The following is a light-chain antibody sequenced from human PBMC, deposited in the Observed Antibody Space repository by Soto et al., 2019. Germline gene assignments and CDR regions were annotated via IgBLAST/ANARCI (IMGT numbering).Light chain of an antibody. CDR3: MQALQSLT. Sequence: EIVMTQSPLTLSVTPRDPAPISFMASQILLYNNTYNYLDWYVQKPGQSPQLLIYFGSNRAPGVPDRFSGSGSGTDFTLKINRVEAEDVGTYYCMQALQSLTFGQGTRLEI. CDR1: QILLYNNTYNY. CDR2: FGS. V-gene: IGKV2-28*01. J-gene: IGKJ5*01.